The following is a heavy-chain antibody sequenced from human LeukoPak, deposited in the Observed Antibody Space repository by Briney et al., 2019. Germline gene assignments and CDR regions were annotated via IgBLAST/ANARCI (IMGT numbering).Heavy chain of an antibody. CDR2: INHSRST. Sequence: SETLSLTCAVYGGSFSGYYWSWIRQPPGKGLEWIGEINHSRSTNYNPSLKSRVTISVDTSKNQFSLKLSSVTAADTAVYYCARVGDFWSGYYAGGRVRYFDYWGQGTLVTVSS. CDR3: ARVGDFWSGYYAGGRVRYFDY. V-gene: IGHV4-34*01. D-gene: IGHD3-3*01. CDR1: GGSFSGYY. J-gene: IGHJ4*02.